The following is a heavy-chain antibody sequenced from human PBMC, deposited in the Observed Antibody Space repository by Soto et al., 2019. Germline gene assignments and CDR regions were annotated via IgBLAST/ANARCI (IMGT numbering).Heavy chain of an antibody. V-gene: IGHV4-30-2*02. CDR1: GGSISSGGYS. J-gene: IGHJ4*02. CDR3: ARAWGLYFDY. CDR2: IYHSGST. D-gene: IGHD3-16*01. Sequence: SETLSLTCAVSGGSISSGGYSWSWIRQPPGKGLEWIGYIYHSGSTYYNPSLKSRVTISVDTSKNQFSLKLSSVTAADTAVYYCARAWGLYFDYWGQGTLVTVSS.